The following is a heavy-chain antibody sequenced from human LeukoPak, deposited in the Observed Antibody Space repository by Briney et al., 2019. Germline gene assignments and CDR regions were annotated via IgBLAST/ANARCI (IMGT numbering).Heavy chain of an antibody. CDR3: AKVGLRYFDWVLVDY. Sequence: GGSLRLSCAASGFTFSSYGMHWVRQAPGKGLEWVAFIRYDGSNKYYADSVKGRFTISRDNSKNTLYLQMNSLRAEDTAVYYCAKVGLRYFDWVLVDYWGQGTLVTVSS. CDR1: GFTFSSYG. CDR2: IRYDGSNK. V-gene: IGHV3-30*02. J-gene: IGHJ4*02. D-gene: IGHD3-9*01.